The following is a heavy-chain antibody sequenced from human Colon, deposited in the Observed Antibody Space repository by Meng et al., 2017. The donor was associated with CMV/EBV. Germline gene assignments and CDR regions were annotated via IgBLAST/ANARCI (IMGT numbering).Heavy chain of an antibody. CDR1: GFNFNTYP. CDR2: ISSDGGSS. J-gene: IGHJ4*02. Sequence: GESLKISCAASGFNFNTYPLHWVRQAPGKGLEWVALISSDGGSSSYADSVKGRFTLSRDSSKNTVYLQMNSLRRDDTAVYYCARVERYCRGTTCYGPYYFDSWGQGTLVTVSS. CDR3: ARVERYCRGTTCYGPYYFDS. D-gene: IGHD2-2*01. V-gene: IGHV3-30-3*01.